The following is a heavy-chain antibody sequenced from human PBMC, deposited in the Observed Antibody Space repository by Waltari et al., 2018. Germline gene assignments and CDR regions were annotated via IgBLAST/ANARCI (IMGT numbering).Heavy chain of an antibody. D-gene: IGHD3-10*01. CDR2: INHSGST. CDR3: ARGRRSGIYYYGSGSYYNVHHPFDY. Sequence: QVQLQQWGAGLLKPSETLSLTCAVYGGSFSGYYWSWIRQPPGKGLEWIGEINHSGSTNYNPSLKSRVTISVDTSKNQFSLKLSSVTAADTAVYYCARGRRSGIYYYGSGSYYNVHHPFDYWGQGTLVTVSS. J-gene: IGHJ4*02. CDR1: GGSFSGYY. V-gene: IGHV4-34*01.